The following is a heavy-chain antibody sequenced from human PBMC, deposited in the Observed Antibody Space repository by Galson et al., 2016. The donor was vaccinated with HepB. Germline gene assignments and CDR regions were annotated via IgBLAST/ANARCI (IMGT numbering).Heavy chain of an antibody. V-gene: IGHV6-1*01. CDR2: TYYRSKWYN. Sequence: CAISGDSVSSNSAAWNWIRQSPSRGLEWLGRTYYRSKWYNDYAVSVKSRTTINPDTSKNQFSLQLNSVTPEDTAVYYCAREDYSSGWPLNWYFDLWGRGTLVSVSS. CDR1: GDSVSSNSAA. J-gene: IGHJ2*01. D-gene: IGHD6-19*01. CDR3: AREDYSSGWPLNWYFDL.